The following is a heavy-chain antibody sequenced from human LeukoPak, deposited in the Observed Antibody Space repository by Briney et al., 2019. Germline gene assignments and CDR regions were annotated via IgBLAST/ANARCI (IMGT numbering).Heavy chain of an antibody. CDR1: GFTFSSSG. D-gene: IGHD3-22*01. V-gene: IGHV3-33*03. J-gene: IGHJ4*02. Sequence: GGSLRLSCAASGFTFSSSGMTWGRQAPGKGLEWVAVIWSDGSEKRYADSVKGRFTISRDHSKSTLYLQMNSLRAEDTAVYYYVSGSDTSGYYFYWGQGTLVTVSS. CDR3: VSGSDTSGYYFY. CDR2: IWSDGSEK.